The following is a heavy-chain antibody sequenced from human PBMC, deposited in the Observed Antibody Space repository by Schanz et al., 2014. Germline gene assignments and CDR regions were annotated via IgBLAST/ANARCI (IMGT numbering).Heavy chain of an antibody. J-gene: IGHJ2*01. D-gene: IGHD5-12*01. V-gene: IGHV3-13*01. CDR3: ARVVRYSGYVRHWFFDL. CDR1: GFAFSSHD. CDR2: IHSTGET. Sequence: EVQLVESGGGLVQPGGSLRLSCVASGFAFSSHDMHWVRQVTGKVLQWVSAIHSTGETYYPDSVQGRFTISRENTKNSLYLQMTNVRAGDTAIYYCARVVRYSGYVRHWFFDLWGRGTSVTVSS.